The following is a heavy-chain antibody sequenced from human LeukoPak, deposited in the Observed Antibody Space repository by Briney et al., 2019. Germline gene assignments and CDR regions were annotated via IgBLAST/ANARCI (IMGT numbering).Heavy chain of an antibody. Sequence: PSETLSLTCTVSGGSISSYYWSWIRQPPGKGLEWIGYIYYSGSTNYNPSLKSRVTISVDTSKNQFSLKLSSVTAADTAVYYCARGDPLGYYYYGMDVWGQGTTVTVSS. V-gene: IGHV4-59*08. CDR2: IYYSGST. J-gene: IGHJ6*02. D-gene: IGHD1-26*01. CDR3: ARGDPLGYYYYGMDV. CDR1: GGSISSYY.